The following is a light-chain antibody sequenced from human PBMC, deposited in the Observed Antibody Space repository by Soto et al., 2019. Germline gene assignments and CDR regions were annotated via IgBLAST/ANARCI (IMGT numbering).Light chain of an antibody. V-gene: IGKV3-20*01. J-gene: IGKJ1*01. CDR1: QSVTNSF. Sequence: EIVLAQSPGTLSLSPGERATLSCRASQSVTNSFLAWYQQKPGQAPRLLIYGASRRATGIPDRFTGSGSGTDFTLTISRLYPEDFGVYYCQQYFSSPWACGRGTKVEI. CDR2: GAS. CDR3: QQYFSSPWA.